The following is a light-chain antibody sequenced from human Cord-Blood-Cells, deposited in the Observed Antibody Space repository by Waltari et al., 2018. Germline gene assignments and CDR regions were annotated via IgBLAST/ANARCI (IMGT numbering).Light chain of an antibody. CDR3: QQRSNWPPVT. Sequence: EIVLTHSPATLSLSPEERATLACRASQSVSSYLAWYQQKPGQAPRLLIYDASNMATGIPARFSGSGSGTDFTLTISSLEPEDFAVYYCQQRSNWPPVTFGQGTKVEIK. V-gene: IGKV3-11*01. J-gene: IGKJ1*01. CDR2: DAS. CDR1: QSVSSY.